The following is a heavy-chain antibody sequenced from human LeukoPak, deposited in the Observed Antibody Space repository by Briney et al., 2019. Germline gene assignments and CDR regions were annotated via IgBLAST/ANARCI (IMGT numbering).Heavy chain of an antibody. J-gene: IGHJ4*02. Sequence: GESLRLSCGASGLTVSSYGMSWVRQAPGKGLEWVSYISSSDNTIHYADSVKGRFTISRDNAKNSLYLEMNSLRDEDTAVYYCARVHRGYSYGRLDYWGQGTLVTVSS. CDR2: ISSSDNTI. CDR1: GLTVSSYG. V-gene: IGHV3-48*02. CDR3: ARVHRGYSYGRLDY. D-gene: IGHD5-18*01.